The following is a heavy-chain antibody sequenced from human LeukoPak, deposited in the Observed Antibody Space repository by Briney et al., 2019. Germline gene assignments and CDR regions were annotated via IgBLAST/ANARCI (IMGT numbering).Heavy chain of an antibody. CDR1: GGTLSSYA. D-gene: IGHD3-22*01. CDR2: IIPIFGTA. J-gene: IGHJ4*02. Sequence: ASVMVSCKASGGTLSSYAISWVRQAPGQGLEWMGRIIPIFGTANYAQKFQGRVTITTDESTSTAYMELSSLRSEDTAVYYCARDEAGYDSSGYYFDYWGQGTLVTVSS. CDR3: ARDEAGYDSSGYYFDY. V-gene: IGHV1-69*05.